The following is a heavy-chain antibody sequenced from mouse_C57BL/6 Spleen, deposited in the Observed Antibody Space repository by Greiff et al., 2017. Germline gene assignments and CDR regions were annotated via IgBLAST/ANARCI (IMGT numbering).Heavy chain of an antibody. D-gene: IGHD1-1*02. V-gene: IGHV5-15*01. J-gene: IGHJ4*01. CDR2: ISNLAYSI. CDR1: GFTFSDYG. Sequence: EVKLQESGGGLVQPGGSLKLSCAASGFTFSDYGMAWVRQAPRKGPEWVAFISNLAYSIYYADTVTGRFTISRENAKNTLYLEMSSLRSEDTAMYYCARHLWSNAMDYWGQGTSVTVSS. CDR3: ARHLWSNAMDY.